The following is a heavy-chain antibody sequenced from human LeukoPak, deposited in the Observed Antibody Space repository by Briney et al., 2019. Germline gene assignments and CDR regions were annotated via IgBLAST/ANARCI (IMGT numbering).Heavy chain of an antibody. CDR1: GGSISSSSYY. J-gene: IGHJ4*02. CDR2: IYYSGST. D-gene: IGHD4-17*01. V-gene: IGHV4-39*07. Sequence: SETLSLTCTVSGGSISSSSYYWGWIRQPPGKGLEWIGSIYYSGSTYYNPSLKSRVTISVDTSKNQFSLKLSSVTAADTAVYYCAGGRLTMVTCFDYWGQGTLVTVSS. CDR3: AGGRLTMVTCFDY.